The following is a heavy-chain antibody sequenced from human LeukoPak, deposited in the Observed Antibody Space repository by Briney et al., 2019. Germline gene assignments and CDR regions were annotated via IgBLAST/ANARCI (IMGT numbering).Heavy chain of an antibody. CDR2: INWNGGST. J-gene: IGHJ3*02. CDR3: ARDSYFYDSGADYGDDAFDI. Sequence: ETLSLTCAVYGASFSGTYWSWIRQPPGKGREWVSAINWNGGSTGYADSVKGRLSISTDNDKNSLYLQMNSLSAEDTALYYCARDSYFYDSGADYGDDAFDIWGQGTMVTVSS. V-gene: IGHV3-20*04. D-gene: IGHD3-22*01. CDR1: GASFSGTY.